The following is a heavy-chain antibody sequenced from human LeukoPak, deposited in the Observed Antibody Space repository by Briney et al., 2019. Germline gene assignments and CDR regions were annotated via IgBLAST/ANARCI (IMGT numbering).Heavy chain of an antibody. J-gene: IGHJ4*02. V-gene: IGHV1-2*02. CDR1: GYTFTGYY. CDR3: ATYYYDSSGYNHTFDY. Sequence: ASVKVSCKASGYTFTGYYMHWVRQAPGQGLEWMGWINPNSGGTNYAQKFQGRVTMTRDTSFSTAYMELSRLRSDDTAVYYCATYYYDSSGYNHTFDYWGQGTLVTVSS. D-gene: IGHD3-22*01. CDR2: INPNSGGT.